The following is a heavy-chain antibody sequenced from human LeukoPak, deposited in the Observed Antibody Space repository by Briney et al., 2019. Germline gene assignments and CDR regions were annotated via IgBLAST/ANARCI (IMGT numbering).Heavy chain of an antibody. J-gene: IGHJ4*02. V-gene: IGHV3-23*01. CDR1: GITLSKYG. CDR3: AKRGVVIRVILVGFHKEAYYFDS. CDR2: ISDSGGRT. Sequence: GGSLRLSCAVSGITLSKYGMSWVRQAPGKGLEWVAGISDSGGRTKYADSVKGRFTISRDNPKNTLYLQMNSLRAEDTAVYFCAKRGVVIRVILVGFHKEAYYFDSWGQGALVTVSS. D-gene: IGHD3-10*01.